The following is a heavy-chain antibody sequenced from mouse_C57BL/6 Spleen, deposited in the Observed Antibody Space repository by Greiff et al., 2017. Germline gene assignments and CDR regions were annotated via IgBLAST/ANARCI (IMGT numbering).Heavy chain of an antibody. V-gene: IGHV1-69*01. Sequence: QVQLQQPGAELVMPGASVKLSCKASGYTFTSYWMHWVKQRPGQGLEWIGKIDPSDSYTNYNQKFKGKSTLTVDKSSSTAYMQLSSLTSEDSAVYYCARYDGSSFYAMDYWGQGTSVTVSS. CDR1: GYTFTSYW. D-gene: IGHD1-1*01. CDR3: ARYDGSSFYAMDY. CDR2: IDPSDSYT. J-gene: IGHJ4*01.